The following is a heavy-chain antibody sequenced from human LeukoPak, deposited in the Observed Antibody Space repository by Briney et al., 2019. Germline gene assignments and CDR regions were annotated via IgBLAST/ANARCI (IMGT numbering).Heavy chain of an antibody. Sequence: ASVKVSCTVSGYTFTYYYMHWVHQAPGKGLEWMVLVDPEDGETIYAEKFQGRVTITADTSTDTAYMELSSLRSEDTAVYYCATGYYDSSGYSNYYFDYWGQGTLVTVSS. CDR1: GYTFTYYY. V-gene: IGHV1-69-2*01. CDR2: VDPEDGET. CDR3: ATGYYDSSGYSNYYFDY. D-gene: IGHD3-22*01. J-gene: IGHJ4*02.